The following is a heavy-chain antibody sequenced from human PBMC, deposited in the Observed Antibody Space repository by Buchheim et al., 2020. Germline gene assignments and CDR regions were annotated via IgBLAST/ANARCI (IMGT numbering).Heavy chain of an antibody. Sequence: QVQLVESGGGVVQPGRSLRLSCAASGFTFSSYGMHWVRQAPGKGLEWVAVIWYDGSNKYYADSVKGRFTISRDNSKNTLYLQMNSLRAEDTAVYYCAREPPPLVVVAASGYFQHWGQGTL. CDR3: AREPPPLVVVAASGYFQH. CDR2: IWYDGSNK. CDR1: GFTFSSYG. V-gene: IGHV3-33*01. D-gene: IGHD2-15*01. J-gene: IGHJ1*01.